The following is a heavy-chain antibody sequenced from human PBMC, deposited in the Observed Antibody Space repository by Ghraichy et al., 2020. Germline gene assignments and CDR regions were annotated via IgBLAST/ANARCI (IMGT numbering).Heavy chain of an antibody. CDR2: ISWYGYNT. Sequence: GGPLRLSCAASGFTFNNYAMHWVRQAPGKGLEWVSLISWYGYNTYYADSVKGRFTISRDNSKNALYLQMNSLRTEDTALYFCAKVLESYDILTGADYWGQGTPVTFSP. CDR3: AKVLESYDILTGADY. J-gene: IGHJ4*02. V-gene: IGHV3-43*01. CDR1: GFTFNNYA. D-gene: IGHD3-9*01.